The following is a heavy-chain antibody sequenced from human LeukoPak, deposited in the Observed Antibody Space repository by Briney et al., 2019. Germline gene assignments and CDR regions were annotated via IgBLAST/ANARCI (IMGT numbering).Heavy chain of an antibody. CDR1: GGSISSGDYY. J-gene: IGHJ4*02. Sequence: SETLSLTCTVSGGSISSGDYYWSWIRQPPGKGLEWIGYICYSGSTYYNPSLKSRVTISVDTSKNQFSLKLSSVTAADTAVYYCARGYDFRSGYVYWGQGTLVTVSS. CDR2: ICYSGST. D-gene: IGHD3-3*01. CDR3: ARGYDFRSGYVY. V-gene: IGHV4-30-4*01.